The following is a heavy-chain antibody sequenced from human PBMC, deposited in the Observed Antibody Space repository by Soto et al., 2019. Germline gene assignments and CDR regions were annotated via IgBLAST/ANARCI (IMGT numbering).Heavy chain of an antibody. V-gene: IGHV5-10-1*01. CDR2: IDPSDSYT. CDR3: ARHFDSGYDYYGMDV. Sequence: GESLKISCKGSGYSFTSYWISWVRQMPGKGLEWMGRIDPSDSYTNYSPSFQGHVTISADKSISTAYLQWSSLKASDTAMYYCARHFDSGYDYYGMDVWGQGTTVTVS. CDR1: GYSFTSYW. J-gene: IGHJ6*02. D-gene: IGHD1-26*01.